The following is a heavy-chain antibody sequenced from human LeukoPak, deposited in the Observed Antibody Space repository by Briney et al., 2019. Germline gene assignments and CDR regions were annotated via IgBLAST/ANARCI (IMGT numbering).Heavy chain of an antibody. D-gene: IGHD5/OR15-5a*01. V-gene: IGHV3-74*01. J-gene: IGHJ5*02. CDR1: GFTLNKYW. Sequence: PGRSLRLSCDASGFTLNKYWMHWVRQAPGKGLVWVSRITGDGSDIAYADSVKGRFTVSRDDAKNTLFLQMNSLRVEDTAIYYCARDAYSTTSNWLDPWGQGTLVTVSS. CDR2: ITGDGSDI. CDR3: ARDAYSTTSNWLDP.